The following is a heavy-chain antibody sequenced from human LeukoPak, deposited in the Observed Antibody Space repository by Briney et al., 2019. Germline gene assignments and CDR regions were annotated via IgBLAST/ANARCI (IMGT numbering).Heavy chain of an antibody. J-gene: IGHJ4*02. D-gene: IGHD4-23*01. CDR1: GFTFSSYW. CDR2: IASDGSST. CDR3: ARGRPHGNDY. V-gene: IGHV3-74*01. Sequence: GGSLRLSCAASGFTFSSYWMNWVRQAPGKGLVWISRIASDGSSTTYADSVKGRFSISRDNAKNTLYLQMNSLRVEDTAVYYCARGRPHGNDYWGQGTLVTVSS.